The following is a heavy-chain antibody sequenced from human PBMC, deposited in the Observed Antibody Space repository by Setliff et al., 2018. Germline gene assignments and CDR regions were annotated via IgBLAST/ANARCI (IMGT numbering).Heavy chain of an antibody. CDR2: IYTSGAT. J-gene: IGHJ5*02. CDR1: GVSVSDYY. D-gene: IGHD2-21*02. Sequence: SETLSLTCSVSGVSVSDYYWSWIRQPAGRGLEYIGRIYTSGATNYSPSVRGRVTISVDHLKNQVSLNLKSVTAADTAVYFCAGATGVTYTWYFEHWGQGALVTVSS. CDR3: AGATGVTYTWYFEH. V-gene: IGHV4-4*07.